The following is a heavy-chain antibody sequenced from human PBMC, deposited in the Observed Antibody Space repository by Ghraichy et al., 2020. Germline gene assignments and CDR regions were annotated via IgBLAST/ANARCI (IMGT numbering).Heavy chain of an antibody. CDR1: GDSVSTNNAA. J-gene: IGHJ2*01. V-gene: IGHV6-1*01. Sequence: SQTLSLTCVISGDSVSTNNAAWDWIRLSPLRGPQWLGRTYYRSKWYHDYAKFVEGRVVIEADTSKNQFSLLLKSVTPEDTAVYYCARDRRYSSGYYEYPHFYCDLWGRGTLVTVTA. CDR2: TYYRSKWYH. CDR3: ARDRRYSSGYYEYPHFYCDL. D-gene: IGHD6-25*01.